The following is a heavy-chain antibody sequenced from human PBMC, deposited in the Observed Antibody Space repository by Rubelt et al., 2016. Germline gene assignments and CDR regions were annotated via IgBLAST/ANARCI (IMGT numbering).Heavy chain of an antibody. CDR3: ARGKEGLGVTMVDY. CDR1: GGSFSGYY. Sequence: QVQLQQWGAGLLKPSETLSLTCAVYGGSFSGYYWSWIRQPPGKGLEWIGEINHSGSTNYNPSLKSRVTISVDTPKNQFSRKLSSVTAADTAVYYCARGKEGLGVTMVDYWGQGTLVTVSS. J-gene: IGHJ4*02. V-gene: IGHV4-34*01. D-gene: IGHD3-10*01. CDR2: INHSGST.